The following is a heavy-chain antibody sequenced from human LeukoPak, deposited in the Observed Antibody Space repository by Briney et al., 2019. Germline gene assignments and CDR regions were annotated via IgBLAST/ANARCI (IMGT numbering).Heavy chain of an antibody. Sequence: PGGSLRLSCAASGFTFSSYAMSWVRQAPGKGLEWVSAISGSGGSTYYADSVKGRFTISRDNSKNTLYLQMNSLRAKDTAVYYCAKGIRGYSGYDYDYWGQGTLVTVSS. V-gene: IGHV3-23*01. J-gene: IGHJ4*02. CDR1: GFTFSSYA. CDR3: AKGIRGYSGYDYDY. CDR2: ISGSGGST. D-gene: IGHD5-12*01.